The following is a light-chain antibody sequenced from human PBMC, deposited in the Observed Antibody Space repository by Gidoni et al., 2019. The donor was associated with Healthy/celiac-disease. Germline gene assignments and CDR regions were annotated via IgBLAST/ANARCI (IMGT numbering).Light chain of an antibody. CDR3: QQRSNWPPT. CDR1: QSVSSY. J-gene: IGKJ1*01. CDR2: DAS. V-gene: IGKV3-11*01. Sequence: EIVLTQSPATLSLSPGERATLSCRASQSVSSYLAWYQQKPGQAPRLLIYDASNRATGIPARFSCSGSGTDFTLTISSLEPEAFAVYYCQQRSNWPPTFGQGTKVEIK.